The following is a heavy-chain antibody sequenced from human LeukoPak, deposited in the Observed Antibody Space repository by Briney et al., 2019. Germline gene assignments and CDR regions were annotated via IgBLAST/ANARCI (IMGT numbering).Heavy chain of an antibody. V-gene: IGHV1-2*02. J-gene: IGHJ5*02. CDR2: ISPNSGGT. Sequence: ASVKVSCKSSGYTFTDYYMHWVRQAPGQGLEWMGWISPNSGGTNYAQKFQGRVTMTRDTSISTAYMELSRLRSDDTAVYYCARDYVGDNWFDPWGQGTLVTVSS. D-gene: IGHD3-16*01. CDR3: ARDYVGDNWFDP. CDR1: GYTFTDYY.